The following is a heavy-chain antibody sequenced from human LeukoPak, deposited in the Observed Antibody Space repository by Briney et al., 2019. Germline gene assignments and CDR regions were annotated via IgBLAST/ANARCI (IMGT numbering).Heavy chain of an antibody. V-gene: IGHV3-33*01. CDR1: GFTFSSYG. Sequence: GRSLRLSCAASGFTFSSYGMPWVRQAPGKGLEWVAVIWYDGSNKYYADSVKGRFTISRDNSKNTLYLQMNSLRAEDTAVYYCARVGYYDSSGHYDYWGQGTLVTVSS. D-gene: IGHD3-22*01. J-gene: IGHJ4*02. CDR3: ARVGYYDSSGHYDY. CDR2: IWYDGSNK.